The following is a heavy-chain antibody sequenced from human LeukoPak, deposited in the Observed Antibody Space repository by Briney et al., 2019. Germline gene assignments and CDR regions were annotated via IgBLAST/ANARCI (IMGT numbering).Heavy chain of an antibody. J-gene: IGHJ4*02. CDR3: AIGAPAGLPKDPSFDY. Sequence: PGGSLRLSCAASGFTFGSYATHWVRQAPGKGLEWVAVISYDGSNKYYADSVKGPFTISRDNSKNTLYLQMNSLRAEDTAVYYCAIGAPAGLPKDPSFDYWGQGTLVTVSS. CDR1: GFTFGSYA. D-gene: IGHD2-21*02. V-gene: IGHV3-30-3*01. CDR2: ISYDGSNK.